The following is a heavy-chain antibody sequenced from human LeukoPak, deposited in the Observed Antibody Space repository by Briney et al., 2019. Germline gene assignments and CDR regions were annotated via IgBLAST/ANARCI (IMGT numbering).Heavy chain of an antibody. CDR3: AKVGYYYVSGSYYLGWFDP. J-gene: IGHJ5*02. V-gene: IGHV3-23*01. CDR1: GFTFSSYG. D-gene: IGHD3-10*01. Sequence: GGSLRLSCAASGFTFSSYGMSWVRQAPGKGLEWVSAISDSGGNTYYADSVKGRFTISRDNSKNTLYLQMNSLRAEDTAVYYCAKVGYYYVSGSYYLGWFDPWGQGTLVTVSS. CDR2: ISDSGGNT.